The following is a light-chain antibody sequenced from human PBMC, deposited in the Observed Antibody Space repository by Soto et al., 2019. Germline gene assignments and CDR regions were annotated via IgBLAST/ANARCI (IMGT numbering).Light chain of an antibody. CDR2: SNN. Sequence: QSVLTQPPSASGTPGQRVTFSCSGSSSNIGSNTVNWYQQLPGTAPKLLIFSNNQRPSGVPDRFSGSKSGTSASLAISGLQSEDEADYYCAAWDDSLNGVVFGGGTKVTVL. V-gene: IGLV1-44*01. CDR1: SSNIGSNT. J-gene: IGLJ2*01. CDR3: AAWDDSLNGVV.